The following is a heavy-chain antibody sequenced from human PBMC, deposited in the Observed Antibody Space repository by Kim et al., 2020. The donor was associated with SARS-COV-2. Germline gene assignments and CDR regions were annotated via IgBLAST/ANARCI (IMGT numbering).Heavy chain of an antibody. Sequence: GGSLRLSCAASGFTFSSYSMNWVRQAPGKGLEWVSSISSSSVYIYYADSVKGRFTISRDNAKNSLFLQMNSLRAEDTAVYYCWYSSSWYASDYWGQGTLVTVSS. CDR3: WYSSSWYASDY. V-gene: IGHV3-21*01. J-gene: IGHJ4*02. D-gene: IGHD6-13*01. CDR1: GFTFSSYS. CDR2: ISSSSVYI.